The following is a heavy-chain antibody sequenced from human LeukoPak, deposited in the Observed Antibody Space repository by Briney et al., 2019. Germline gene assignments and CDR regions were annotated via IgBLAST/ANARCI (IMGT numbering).Heavy chain of an antibody. CDR2: ISGSGGST. CDR3: AKSGAVDTAMAYYYYYYMDV. Sequence: GGSLRLSCAASGFTFSSYAMSWVRQAPGKGLEWVSAISGSGGSTYYADSVKGRFTISRDNSKNTLYLQMNSLRAEDTAVYYCAKSGAVDTAMAYYYYYYMDVWGKGTTVTVSS. CDR1: GFTFSSYA. J-gene: IGHJ6*03. D-gene: IGHD5-18*01. V-gene: IGHV3-23*01.